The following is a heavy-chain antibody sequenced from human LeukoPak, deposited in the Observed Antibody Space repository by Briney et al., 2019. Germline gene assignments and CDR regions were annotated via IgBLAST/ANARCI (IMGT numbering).Heavy chain of an antibody. Sequence: SGTLSLTCAVSGGSISSSNWWSWVRQPPGKGLEWIGEIYHGGSSNYNPSLKSRVTISVDKSKNQFSLKLSSVTAADTAVYYCAREGPMAGRAPFDSWGQGTLVIVSS. CDR1: GGSISSSNW. V-gene: IGHV4-4*02. J-gene: IGHJ4*02. CDR3: AREGPMAGRAPFDS. D-gene: IGHD6-19*01. CDR2: IYHGGSS.